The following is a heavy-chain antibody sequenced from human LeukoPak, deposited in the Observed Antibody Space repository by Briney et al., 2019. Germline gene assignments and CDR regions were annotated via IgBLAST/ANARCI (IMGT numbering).Heavy chain of an antibody. J-gene: IGHJ2*01. CDR3: ARREMVYSYWYFDL. V-gene: IGHV4-31*03. Sequence: SETLSLTCTVSGGSISSSGYYWSWIRQHPGKGLEWIGYIYYSGSTYYNPSLKSRVTISIDTPKNQFSLNLSSVTAADTAVYYCARREMVYSYWYFDLWGRGTLVTVSS. D-gene: IGHD5-24*01. CDR2: IYYSGST. CDR1: GGSISSSGYY.